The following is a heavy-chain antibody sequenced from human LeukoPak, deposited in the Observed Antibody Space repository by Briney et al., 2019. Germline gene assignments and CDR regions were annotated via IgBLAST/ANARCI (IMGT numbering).Heavy chain of an antibody. CDR1: GFTVSSHY. CDR3: TGSSSFDY. V-gene: IGHV3-53*01. D-gene: IGHD6-6*01. J-gene: IGHJ4*02. Sequence: GSLRLSCAASGFTVSSHYMNWVRQAPGKGLEWVSVISSGGSTYYADSVKGRFTISRDNSKNTLYLQMNSLRAEDTAVYYCTGSSSFDYWGQGTLVTISS. CDR2: ISSGGST.